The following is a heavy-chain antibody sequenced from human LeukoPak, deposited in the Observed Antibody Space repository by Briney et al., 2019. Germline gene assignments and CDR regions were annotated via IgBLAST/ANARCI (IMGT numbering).Heavy chain of an antibody. V-gene: IGHV4-59*01. D-gene: IGHD2-15*01. J-gene: IGHJ3*02. CDR3: ARDGLHCSGGTCYSNDACDI. CDR1: GGSISSCY. CDR2: IYYSGST. Sequence: SETQSLTCTVSGGSISSCYWSWIRQPPGKGLEWIGYIYYSGSTNYNPSLKSRVTISVDTSKNQFSLKLSSVTAADTAVYYCARDGLHCSGGTCYSNDACDIWGQGTMVTVSS.